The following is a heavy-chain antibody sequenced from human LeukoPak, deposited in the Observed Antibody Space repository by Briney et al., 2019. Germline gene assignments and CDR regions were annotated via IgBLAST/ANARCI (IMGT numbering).Heavy chain of an antibody. CDR2: ISSSSSYI. CDR1: GFTFSSYS. D-gene: IGHD2-15*01. J-gene: IGHJ4*02. V-gene: IGHV3-21*01. CDR3: AKDPGYCSGGSCYYFDY. Sequence: GGSLRLSCAASGFTFSSYSMNWVRQAPGKGLEWVSSISSSSSYIYYADSVKGRFTISRDNAKNSLYLQMNSLRADDTGVYYCAKDPGYCSGGSCYYFDYWGQGTLVTVSS.